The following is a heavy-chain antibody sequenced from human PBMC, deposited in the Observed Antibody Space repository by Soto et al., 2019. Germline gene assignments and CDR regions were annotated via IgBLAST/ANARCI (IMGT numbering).Heavy chain of an antibody. J-gene: IGHJ4*02. CDR3: ARESNSDIRGYDYFDY. D-gene: IGHD3-22*01. V-gene: IGHV3-21*06. Sequence: EGQLVESGGGLVEPGGSLRLSCAASGFIFSSSDMTWVRQAPGKGLEYVSSINYNGIYTFYAEPAKGRFTISRDNAKNSLYLQMYSQTEEDTCVYFCARESNSDIRGYDYFDYWGQGTLVIVSS. CDR1: GFIFSSSD. CDR2: INYNGIYT.